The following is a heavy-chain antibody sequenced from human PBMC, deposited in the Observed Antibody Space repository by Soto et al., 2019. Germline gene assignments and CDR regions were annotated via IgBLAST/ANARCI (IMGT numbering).Heavy chain of an antibody. D-gene: IGHD2-2*01. CDR3: AAYCISPSCQCPFYYYGMDV. CDR2: IIPIFGTA. CDR1: GGTFSSYA. V-gene: IGHV1-69*12. J-gene: IGHJ6*02. Sequence: QVQLVQSGAEVKKPGSSVKVSCKASGGTFSSYAISWVRQAPGQGLEWMGGIIPIFGTANYAQKFQGRVTISADESTSTAYMELSSLSTEDTAVYYGAAYCISPSCQCPFYYYGMDVWGQGTTVTVSS.